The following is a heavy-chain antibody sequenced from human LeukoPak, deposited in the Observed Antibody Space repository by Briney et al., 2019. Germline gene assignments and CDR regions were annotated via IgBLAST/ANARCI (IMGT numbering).Heavy chain of an antibody. V-gene: IGHV5-51*01. CDR3: ARELESCTNGVCYADAFDI. J-gene: IGHJ3*02. CDR2: IYPGDSDT. CDR1: GYSFTSYW. D-gene: IGHD2-8*01. Sequence: GESLKISCKGSGYSFTSYWIGWVRQMPGKGLEWMGIIYPGDSDTRYSPSFQGQVTISADKSISTAYLQWSSLKASDTAMYYCARELESCTNGVCYADAFDIWGQGTMVTVSS.